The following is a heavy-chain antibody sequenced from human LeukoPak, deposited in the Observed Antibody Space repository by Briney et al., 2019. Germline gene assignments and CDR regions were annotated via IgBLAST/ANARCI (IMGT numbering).Heavy chain of an antibody. CDR3: ARDHKWAFDY. D-gene: IGHD1-26*01. J-gene: IGHJ4*02. CDR1: GFTFSDYS. Sequence: GGSLRHSCAASGFTFSDYSVNWVRQAPGRGLEWISYIGLGSGFVSYADSVKGRFTITSDTARNSLYLQMSSLRAEDTAVYFCARDHKWAFDYWGQGILVTVSS. V-gene: IGHV3-21*05. CDR2: IGLGSGFV.